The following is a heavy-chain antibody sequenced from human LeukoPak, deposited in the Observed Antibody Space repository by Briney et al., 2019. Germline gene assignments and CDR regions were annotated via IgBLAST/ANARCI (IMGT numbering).Heavy chain of an antibody. J-gene: IGHJ1*01. V-gene: IGHV1-69*13. CDR2: IIPIFGTA. D-gene: IGHD3-10*01. CDR1: GGTFSSYA. CDR3: ARSVAGSGSYYLTGSAEYFQH. Sequence: ASVKVSCKASGGTFSSYAISWVRQAPGQGLEWMGGIIPIFGTANYAQKFQGRVTITADESTSTAYMELSSLRSEDTAVYYCARSVAGSGSYYLTGSAEYFQHWGQGTLVTVSS.